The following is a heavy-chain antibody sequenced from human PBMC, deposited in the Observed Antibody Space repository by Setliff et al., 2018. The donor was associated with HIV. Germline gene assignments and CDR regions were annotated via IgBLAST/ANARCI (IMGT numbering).Heavy chain of an antibody. CDR3: ARWPPHRSSDYDQEYYFDY. Sequence: PSETLSLTCTLNGVPLSDYYWNWIRQPPGKGLEWIGSIYHSGNTYYMPSLQSRVTISVDTSKNQFSLKLSSVTAADTAVYYCARWPPHRSSDYDQEYYFDYWGQGTLVTVSS. D-gene: IGHD3-22*01. CDR1: GVPLSDYY. J-gene: IGHJ4*02. V-gene: IGHV4-38-2*02. CDR2: IYHSGNT.